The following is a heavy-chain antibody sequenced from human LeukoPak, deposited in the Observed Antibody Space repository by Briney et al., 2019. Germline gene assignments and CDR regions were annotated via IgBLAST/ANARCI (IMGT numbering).Heavy chain of an antibody. CDR3: ARDGPDYGDYINFDY. CDR2: ISSSSSYI. Sequence: GGSLRLSCAASGFTFSSYSMNWVRQAPGKGLEWVSSISSSSSYIYYADSVKGRFTISRDNAKNSLCLQMNSLRAEDTAVYYCARDGPDYGDYINFDYWGQGTLVTVSS. D-gene: IGHD4-17*01. CDR1: GFTFSSYS. V-gene: IGHV3-21*01. J-gene: IGHJ4*02.